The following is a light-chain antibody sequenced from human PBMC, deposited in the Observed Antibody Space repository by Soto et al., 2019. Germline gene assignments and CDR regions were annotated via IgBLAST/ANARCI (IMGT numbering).Light chain of an antibody. CDR3: QQRNIWPPVT. V-gene: IGKV3-11*01. Sequence: EIVLTQSPGTLPLSPGERATLSCSAIQSVTSSYLAWYQQRPGQAPRLLIYGAFNRATGIPARFSGSGSGTDFTLTISSLEPEDSAIYYCQQRNIWPPVTFGQGTRLEIK. CDR2: GAF. J-gene: IGKJ5*01. CDR1: QSVTSSY.